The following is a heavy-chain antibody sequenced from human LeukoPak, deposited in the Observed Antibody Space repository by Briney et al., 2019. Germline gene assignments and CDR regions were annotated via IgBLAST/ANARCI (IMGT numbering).Heavy chain of an antibody. CDR1: GYTFTSYG. D-gene: IGHD2-15*01. CDR3: ARGQYLSSSASLAAPRFDY. V-gene: IGHV1-46*01. CDR2: INPSGGST. J-gene: IGHJ4*02. Sequence: GASVKVSCKASGYTFTSYGISWVRQAPGQGLEWMGTINPSGGSTSYAQKFQGRVTMTRDTSTSTVYMELSSLRSEDTAVYYCARGQYLSSSASLAAPRFDYWGQGTLVTVSS.